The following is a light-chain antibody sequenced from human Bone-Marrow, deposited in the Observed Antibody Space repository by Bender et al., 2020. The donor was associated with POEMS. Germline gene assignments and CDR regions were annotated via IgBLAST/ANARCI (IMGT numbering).Light chain of an antibody. J-gene: IGLJ3*02. V-gene: IGLV1-51*02. CDR3: QSYDNSLGGWV. Sequence: QSVLTQPPSVSAAPGQKVTISCSASSSNIANNHVSWYQHLPGTAPKLLIYENDKRPSGIPDRFSGSKSGTSASLAITGLQAEDEGDYYCQSYDNSLGGWVFGGGTKLTVL. CDR2: END. CDR1: SSNIANNH.